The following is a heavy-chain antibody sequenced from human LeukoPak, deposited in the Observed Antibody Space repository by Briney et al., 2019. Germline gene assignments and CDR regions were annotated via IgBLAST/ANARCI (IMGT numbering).Heavy chain of an antibody. CDR2: ISGSGGST. J-gene: IGHJ4*02. CDR3: AKRAEDTARPFFDY. V-gene: IGHV3-23*01. CDR1: GFTFSSYA. D-gene: IGHD5-18*01. Sequence: GGSLRLSCAASGFTFSSYAMSWVRQAPGKGLEWVSAISGSGGSTYYADSVRGRFTISRDNSKNTVYLQMNSLRGEDTAVYYCAKRAEDTARPFFDYWGQGTLVTVSS.